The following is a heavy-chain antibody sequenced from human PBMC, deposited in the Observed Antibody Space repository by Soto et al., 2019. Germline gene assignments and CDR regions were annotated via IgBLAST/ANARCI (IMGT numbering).Heavy chain of an antibody. V-gene: IGHV1-18*01. J-gene: IGHJ4*02. CDR1: GDTFGRYG. CDR3: AGYLGGYNILTGYRGFDY. CDR2: ISASNGAA. D-gene: IGHD3-9*01. Sequence: ASVKVSCKASGDTFGRYGISWVRQAPGQGLECMGWISASNGAARYAQKFQGRVTMTTDTSTSTAYMELRSLTSDDTAVYYCAGYLGGYNILTGYRGFDYWGQGTLVTVSS.